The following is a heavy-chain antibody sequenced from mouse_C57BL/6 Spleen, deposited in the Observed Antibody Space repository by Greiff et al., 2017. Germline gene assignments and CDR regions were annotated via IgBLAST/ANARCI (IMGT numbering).Heavy chain of an antibody. J-gene: IGHJ2*01. V-gene: IGHV1-64*01. Sequence: QVQLQQPGAELVKPGASVKLSCKASGYTFTSYWMHWVKQRPGQGLEWIGMIHPNSGSTNYNEKFKSKATLTVDKSSSTAYMQRSSLTSEDSAVYYCARWDYGRFDYWGQGTTLTVSS. CDR2: IHPNSGST. CDR1: GYTFTSYW. CDR3: ARWDYGRFDY. D-gene: IGHD1-1*01.